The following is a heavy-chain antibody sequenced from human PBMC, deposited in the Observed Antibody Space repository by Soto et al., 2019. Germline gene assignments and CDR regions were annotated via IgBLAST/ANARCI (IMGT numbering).Heavy chain of an antibody. J-gene: IGHJ6*02. D-gene: IGHD6-19*01. CDR2: ISSSGSTI. Sequence: PGGSLRLSCAASGFTFSSYEMNWVRQAPGKGLEWVSYISSSGSTIYYADSVKGRFTISRDNAKNSLYLQMNSLRAEDTAVYYCARDLTVAGTETTKPKIRYYYGMDVWGQGTTVTVSS. V-gene: IGHV3-48*03. CDR3: ARDLTVAGTETTKPKIRYYYGMDV. CDR1: GFTFSSYE.